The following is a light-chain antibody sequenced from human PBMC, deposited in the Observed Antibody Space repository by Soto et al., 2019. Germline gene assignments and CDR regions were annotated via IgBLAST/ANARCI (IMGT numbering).Light chain of an antibody. Sequence: DIQMTQSPSTLSAFVGDRVTITCRASQSITAWLAWYQQKPGEAPKLLIYDASSLEVGVPSRFSGSGSGTEFTLTISSLQPDDFATYYCHHYTRTFGQGTKVDI. CDR1: QSITAW. V-gene: IGKV1-5*01. J-gene: IGKJ1*01. CDR3: HHYTRT. CDR2: DAS.